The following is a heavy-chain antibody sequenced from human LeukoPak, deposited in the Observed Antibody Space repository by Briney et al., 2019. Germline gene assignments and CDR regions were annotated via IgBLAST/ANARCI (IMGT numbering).Heavy chain of an antibody. CDR2: IYTSGST. D-gene: IGHD6-13*01. CDR3: ASSSSWTPYYYYGMDV. Sequence: PSETLSLTCTVSGGSISSYYWGWIRQPAGKGLEWIGRIYTSGSTNYNPSLKSRVTMSVDTSKNQFSLKLSSVTAADTAVYYCASSSSWTPYYYYGMDVWGQGTTVTVSS. J-gene: IGHJ6*02. V-gene: IGHV4-4*07. CDR1: GGSISSYY.